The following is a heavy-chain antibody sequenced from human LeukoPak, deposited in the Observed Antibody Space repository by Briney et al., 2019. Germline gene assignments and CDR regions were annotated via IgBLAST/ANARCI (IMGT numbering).Heavy chain of an antibody. CDR3: AREAGDADAFDI. D-gene: IGHD7-27*01. CDR1: GYTLTELS. CDR2: INPNSGGA. V-gene: IGHV1-2*02. J-gene: IGHJ3*02. Sequence: GASVKVSCKVSGYTLTELSMHWVRQAPGKGLEWMGWINPNSGGANYAQKFQGSVTMTRDTSISTAYMELRRLRSDETAVYYCAREAGDADAFDIWGQGTMVTVSS.